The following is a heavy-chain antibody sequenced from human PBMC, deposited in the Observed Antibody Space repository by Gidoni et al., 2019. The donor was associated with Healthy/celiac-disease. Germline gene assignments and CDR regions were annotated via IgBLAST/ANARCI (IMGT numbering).Heavy chain of an antibody. D-gene: IGHD3-22*01. J-gene: IGHJ4*02. CDR1: GGFFSGYY. V-gene: IGHV4-34*01. CDR3: ARNRRRVIVLTYYFDY. CDR2: INHSGST. Sequence: HVQLQQWGARQFKPPDAPSPTCPVYGGFFSGYYWRWIRQTPGNGLELIGEINHSGSTNYIPSLKSRVTISVDTSKNQFSLKLSSVTAADTAVYYCARNRRRVIVLTYYFDYWGQGTLVTVSS.